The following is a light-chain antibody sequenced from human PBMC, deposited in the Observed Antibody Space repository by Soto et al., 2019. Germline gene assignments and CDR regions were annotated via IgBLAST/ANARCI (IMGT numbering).Light chain of an antibody. V-gene: IGLV2-14*01. Sequence: QSVLTQPASVSGSPGQSITISCTGTSSDVGGYNYVSWYQQHPGKAPKLMIYDVSNRPSGVSNRFSGSKSGNTASLTISGLQAEDEADYYCSSDTSISTLVFGGGTKLTVL. J-gene: IGLJ2*01. CDR1: SSDVGGYNY. CDR2: DVS. CDR3: SSDTSISTLV.